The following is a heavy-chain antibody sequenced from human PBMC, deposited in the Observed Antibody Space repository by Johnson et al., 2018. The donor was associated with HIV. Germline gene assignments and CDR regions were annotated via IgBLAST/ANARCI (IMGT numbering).Heavy chain of an antibody. CDR1: GFTFRSYG. D-gene: IGHD6-6*01. V-gene: IGHV3-30*19. CDR2: ISYDGSNK. CDR3: AKGIAARTDAFDI. J-gene: IGHJ3*02. Sequence: VQLVESGGGLVKPGGSLRLSCAASGFTFRSYGMHWVRQAPGKGLEWVAVISYDGSNKYYADSVKGRFTISRDNSKNTLYLQMNSLRAEDTAVYYCAKGIAARTDAFDIWGQGTMVTVSS.